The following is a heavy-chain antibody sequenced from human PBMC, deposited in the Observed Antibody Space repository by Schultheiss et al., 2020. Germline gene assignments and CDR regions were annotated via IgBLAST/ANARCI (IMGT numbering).Heavy chain of an antibody. J-gene: IGHJ6*02. V-gene: IGHV4-30-4*07. CDR1: GGSISSGGYS. CDR2: IYYSGST. Sequence: SQTLSLTCTVSGGSISSGGYSWSWIRQPPGKGLEWIGYIYYSGSTYYNPSLKSRVTISVDTSKNQFSLKLSSVTAADTAVYYCAREVATPDYYYGMDVWGQGTTVTVSS. CDR3: AREVATPDYYYGMDV. D-gene: IGHD5-12*01.